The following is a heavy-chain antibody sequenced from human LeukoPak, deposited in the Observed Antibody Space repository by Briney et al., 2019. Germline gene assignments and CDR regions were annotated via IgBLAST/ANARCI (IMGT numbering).Heavy chain of an antibody. CDR2: ISWNSGSI. CDR3: AKDTHGSYGRGAFDI. D-gene: IGHD1-26*01. CDR1: GFTFDDYA. J-gene: IGHJ3*02. Sequence: GRSLRLSCAASGFTFDDYAMHWVRQAPGKGLEWVSGISWNSGSIGYADSVKGRFTISRDNAKNSLYLQMNSLRAEDTALYYCAKDTHGSYGRGAFDIWGQGTMVTVSS. V-gene: IGHV3-9*01.